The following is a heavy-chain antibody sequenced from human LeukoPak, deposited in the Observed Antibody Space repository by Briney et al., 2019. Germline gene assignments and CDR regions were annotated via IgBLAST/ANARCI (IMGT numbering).Heavy chain of an antibody. D-gene: IGHD6-13*01. CDR3: ARGGIAAAGQIDY. Sequence: SVKVSCKASGGTFSSYAISWVRQAPGQGLEWMGGIIPIFGTANYAQKFQGRVTITADESTSTAYMELSSLRSEETAVYYCARGGIAAAGQIDYWGQGTLVTVSS. CDR1: GGTFSSYA. V-gene: IGHV1-69*13. CDR2: IIPIFGTA. J-gene: IGHJ4*02.